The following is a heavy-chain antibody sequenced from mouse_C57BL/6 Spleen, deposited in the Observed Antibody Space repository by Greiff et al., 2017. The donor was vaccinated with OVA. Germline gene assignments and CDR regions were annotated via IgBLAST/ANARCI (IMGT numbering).Heavy chain of an antibody. D-gene: IGHD1-1*01. CDR1: GFNIKDYY. CDR3: AVAGDGSTWFAY. J-gene: IGHJ3*01. Sequence: EVQLQQSGAELVKPGASVKLSCTASGFNIKDYYMHWVKQRTEQGLEWIGRIDPEDGETKSAPKFQGQATITADTSANPAYLQLSSLTSEDTAVYYCAVAGDGSTWFAYWGQGTLGTVSA. CDR2: IDPEDGET. V-gene: IGHV14-2*01.